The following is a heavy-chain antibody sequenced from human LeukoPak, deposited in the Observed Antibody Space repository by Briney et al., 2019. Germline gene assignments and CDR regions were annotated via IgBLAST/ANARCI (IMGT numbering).Heavy chain of an antibody. CDR2: IYSGGST. D-gene: IGHD2-15*01. CDR3: ARTVVAASGYFDY. CDR1: GFTVSSNY. J-gene: IGHJ4*02. V-gene: IGHV3-66*01. Sequence: GGSLRLSCAASGFTVSSNYMSWVRRAPGKGLEWVSVIYSGGSTYYADSVKGRFTISRDNSKNTLYLQMNSLRAEDTAVYYCARTVVAASGYFDYWGQGTLVTVSS.